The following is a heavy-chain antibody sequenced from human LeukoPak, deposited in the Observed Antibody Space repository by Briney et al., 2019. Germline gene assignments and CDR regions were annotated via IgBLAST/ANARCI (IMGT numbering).Heavy chain of an antibody. V-gene: IGHV1-46*01. CDR1: GYTFTMYY. D-gene: IGHD3-10*02. J-gene: IGHJ5*02. Sequence: ASVKVSCKASGYTFTMYYIHWVRQAPGQGLEWMGMINPSGGSTSYAQKFQGRVTMTRDTSTSTVYMELSSLRSEDTAVYYCARAVQGGKPYNWFDLWGQGTLVTVSS. CDR3: ARAVQGGKPYNWFDL. CDR2: INPSGGST.